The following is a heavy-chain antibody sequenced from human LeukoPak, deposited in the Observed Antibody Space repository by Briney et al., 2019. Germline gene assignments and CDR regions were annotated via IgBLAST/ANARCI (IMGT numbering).Heavy chain of an antibody. J-gene: IGHJ6*02. CDR1: GFTVSSNY. CDR2: IYSGGST. Sequence: GGSLRLSSAASGFTVSSNYMSWVRQAPGKGLEWVSVIYSGGSTYYADSVKGRFTISRDNSKNTLYLQMNSLRAEDTAVYYCASTYSGYGPTGYGMDVWGQGTTVTVSS. CDR3: ASTYSGYGPTGYGMDV. D-gene: IGHD5-12*01. V-gene: IGHV3-53*01.